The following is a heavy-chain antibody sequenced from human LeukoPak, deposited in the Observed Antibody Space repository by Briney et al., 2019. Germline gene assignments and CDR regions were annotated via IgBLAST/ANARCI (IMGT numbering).Heavy chain of an antibody. Sequence: SETLSLTCTVSGGSISSGGYYWSWIRQHPRKGLEWIGYIYYSGSTYYNPSLKSRVTISVNTSKNQFSLKLSSVTAADTAVYYCARVPRVAARNRFDPWGQGTLVTVSS. CDR2: IYYSGST. CDR1: GGSISSGGYY. CDR3: ARVPRVAARNRFDP. V-gene: IGHV4-31*03. D-gene: IGHD6-6*01. J-gene: IGHJ5*02.